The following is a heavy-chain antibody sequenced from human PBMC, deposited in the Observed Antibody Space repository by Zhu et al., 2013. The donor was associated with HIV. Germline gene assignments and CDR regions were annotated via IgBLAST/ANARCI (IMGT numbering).Heavy chain of an antibody. CDR2: INAGNGNT. Sequence: QVQLVQSGAEVKKPGASVKVSCKASGYTFTSYAMHWVRQAPGQRLEWMGWINAGNGNTKYSQKFQGRVTITRDTSASTAYMELSSLRSEDTAVYYCARGPLITMVRGVIGWFDPWGQGTLVTVSS. CDR1: GYTFTSYA. J-gene: IGHJ5*02. CDR3: ARGPLITMVRGVIGWFDP. V-gene: IGHV1-3*01. D-gene: IGHD3-10*01.